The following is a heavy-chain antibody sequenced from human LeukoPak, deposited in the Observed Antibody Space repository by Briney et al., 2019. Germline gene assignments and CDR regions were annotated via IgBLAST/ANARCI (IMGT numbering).Heavy chain of an antibody. CDR2: TYLSGST. V-gene: IGHV4-59*01. CDR3: ARYEVAGGKFDC. Sequence: SETLSLTCVVSGGLISNYYWSWIRQSPGKGLEWIGYTYLSGSTNYNPSLKSRLIISVDTSKNQFSLRLSSVTAADTAVYYCARYEVAGGKFDCWGQGIRVTVSS. CDR1: GGLISNYY. J-gene: IGHJ4*02. D-gene: IGHD3-16*01.